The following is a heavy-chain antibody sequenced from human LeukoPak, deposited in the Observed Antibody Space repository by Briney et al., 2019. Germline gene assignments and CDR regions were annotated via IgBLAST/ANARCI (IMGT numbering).Heavy chain of an antibody. Sequence: ASVKVSCKASVYTFTSHYMHWVRQAPGQGLEWMGIINPSVDTTNYAQKFQGRVTMTRDTSTSTVYMDLSSLRSEDTAFYYCARGYYDFDYWGQGTLVTVSS. D-gene: IGHD3-22*01. CDR1: VYTFTSHY. CDR2: INPSVDTT. J-gene: IGHJ4*02. V-gene: IGHV1-46*01. CDR3: ARGYYDFDY.